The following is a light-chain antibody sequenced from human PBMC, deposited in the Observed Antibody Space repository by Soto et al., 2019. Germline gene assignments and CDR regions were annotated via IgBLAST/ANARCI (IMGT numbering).Light chain of an antibody. CDR1: QSVNIY. V-gene: IGKV3-20*01. Sequence: EIVLTQSPGTLSLSPGERATLSCRASQSVNIYLAWYQQKPGQAPRLLIYGASSRATGIPDRFSGSGSGTDFTLTISRLEPEDFAVYYCHQYDSWTFGQGTKVDIK. J-gene: IGKJ1*01. CDR2: GAS. CDR3: HQYDSWT.